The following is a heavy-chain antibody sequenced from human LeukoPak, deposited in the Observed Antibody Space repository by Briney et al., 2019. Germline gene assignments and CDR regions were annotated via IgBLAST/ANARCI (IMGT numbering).Heavy chain of an antibody. V-gene: IGHV4-39*07. CDR3: AKGAGGFSYYNWFDP. J-gene: IGHJ5*02. D-gene: IGHD5-18*01. CDR2: IYYSGTT. Sequence: SETLSLTCTVSGGSISSSTYYWGWIRQPPGKGLEWIGSIYYSGTTHYNPSLESRVTISVDTSKNQFSLKLASVTAADTAVYYCAKGAGGFSYYNWFDPWGQGTLVTVSS. CDR1: GGSISSSTYY.